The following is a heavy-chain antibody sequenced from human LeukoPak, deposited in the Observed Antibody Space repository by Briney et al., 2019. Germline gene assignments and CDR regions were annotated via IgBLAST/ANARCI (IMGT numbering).Heavy chain of an antibody. CDR1: GYSFTSYW. V-gene: IGHV5-51*01. D-gene: IGHD2-21*02. CDR3: ARCGGDCYFARGYNWFDP. Sequence: GESLKISCKGSGYSFTSYWIGWVRQMPGKGLEWMGIIYPGDSDTRYSPSFQGQVTISADKSISTAYLQWSSLKASDTAMYYCARCGGDCYFARGYNWFDPWGQGTLVTVSS. J-gene: IGHJ5*02. CDR2: IYPGDSDT.